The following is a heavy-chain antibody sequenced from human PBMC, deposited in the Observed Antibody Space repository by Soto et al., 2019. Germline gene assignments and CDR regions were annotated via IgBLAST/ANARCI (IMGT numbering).Heavy chain of an antibody. CDR2: IKPDESEK. J-gene: IGHJ5*02. CDR1: GFTFRGSL. V-gene: IGHV3-7*01. CDR3: VRGGSNYAS. Sequence: GGALGLSGAASGFTFRGSLMTWVRQAPGKGLEWVARIKPDESEKKYAASVKGRFSISRDNAKNSMYLQMDSLRVEDTAVYYCVRGGSNYASWGQGTLVTVSS. D-gene: IGHD4-4*01.